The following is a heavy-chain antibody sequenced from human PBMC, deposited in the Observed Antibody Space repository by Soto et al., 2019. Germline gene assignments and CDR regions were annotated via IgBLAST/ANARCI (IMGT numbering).Heavy chain of an antibody. J-gene: IGHJ4*02. Sequence: EVQLLESGGGLVQPGGSLRLSCAASGFTFSNYAMSWVRQAPGKGLDWVSGLSGTGVSTYYADSVKGRFTISRDNFKNTLYRQMISLRAEDSDVYYCAKYSSSSGFIADYWGQGTIVTVS. D-gene: IGHD6-6*01. CDR1: GFTFSNYA. V-gene: IGHV3-23*01. CDR3: AKYSSSSGFIADY. CDR2: LSGTGVST.